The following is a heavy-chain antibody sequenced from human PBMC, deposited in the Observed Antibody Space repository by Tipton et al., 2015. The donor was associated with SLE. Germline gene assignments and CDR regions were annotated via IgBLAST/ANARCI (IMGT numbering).Heavy chain of an antibody. CDR1: STSSYY. CDR3: AKEKDGSQADEYFQH. D-gene: IGHD1-26*01. CDR2: ISGSGGNA. V-gene: IGHV3-23*01. Sequence: STSSYYWGWIRQPPGKGLEWVSGISGSGGNAYYTDSVKGRFTISRDNSKNTLYLQMNSLRAEDTAVYYCAKEKDGSQADEYFQHWGQGTLVTVSS. J-gene: IGHJ1*01.